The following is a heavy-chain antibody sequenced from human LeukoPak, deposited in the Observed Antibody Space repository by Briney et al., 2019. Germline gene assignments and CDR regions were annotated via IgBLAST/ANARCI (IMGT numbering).Heavy chain of an antibody. V-gene: IGHV4-39*01. CDR3: ARQEPYYYGSGSFDY. Sequence: PSETLSLTCTVSGGSISSSSYYWGWSRQPPGKGLEWIGSIYYSGSTHYNPSLKSRVTISVDTSKNQFSLKLSSVTAADTAVYYCARQEPYYYGSGSFDYWGQGTLVTVSS. J-gene: IGHJ4*02. CDR2: IYYSGST. D-gene: IGHD3-10*01. CDR1: GGSISSSSYY.